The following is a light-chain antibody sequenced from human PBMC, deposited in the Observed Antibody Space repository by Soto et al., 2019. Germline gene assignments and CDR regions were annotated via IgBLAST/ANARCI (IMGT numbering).Light chain of an antibody. CDR1: SSNIGAGYD. CDR3: QSYDSSLSGSGV. V-gene: IGLV1-40*01. Sequence: QSALAQPPSVSGAPGQRVTISCTGSSSNIGAGYDVYWYQQLPGTAPKLLIYGNSNRPSGVPDRFSASKSGTSASLAITGLQAEDEADYYCQSYDSSLSGSGVFXTGTKVTVL. J-gene: IGLJ1*01. CDR2: GNS.